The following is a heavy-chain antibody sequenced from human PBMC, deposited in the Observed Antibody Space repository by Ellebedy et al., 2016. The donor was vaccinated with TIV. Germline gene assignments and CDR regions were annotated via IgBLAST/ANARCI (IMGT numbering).Heavy chain of an antibody. J-gene: IGHJ4*03. V-gene: IGHV3-13*01. CDR2: IGTAGDT. D-gene: IGHD2-21*01. Sequence: GESLKISCAASGFTFSSYDMHWVRQGTGKGLEWVSAIGTAGDTYYPGSVKCRFTISRENAKNSLHLQTTSLRAEDTAVYYCARVRFGDTAVDYWGQGTLVTVSS. CDR3: ARVRFGDTAVDY. CDR1: GFTFSSYD.